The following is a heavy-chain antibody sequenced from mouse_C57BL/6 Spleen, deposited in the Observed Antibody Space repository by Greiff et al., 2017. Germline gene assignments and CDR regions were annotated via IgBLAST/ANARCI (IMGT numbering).Heavy chain of an antibody. CDR2: INPSNGGT. D-gene: IGHD2-3*01. CDR1: GYTFTSYW. CDR3: ARGDGYYDGSWFAY. V-gene: IGHV1-53*01. Sequence: QVHVKQPGTELVKPGASVKLSCKASGYTFTSYWMHWVKQRPGQGLEWIGNINPSNGGTNYNEKFKSKATLTVDKSSSTAYMQLSSLTSEDSAVYYCARGDGYYDGSWFAYWGQGTLVTVSA. J-gene: IGHJ3*01.